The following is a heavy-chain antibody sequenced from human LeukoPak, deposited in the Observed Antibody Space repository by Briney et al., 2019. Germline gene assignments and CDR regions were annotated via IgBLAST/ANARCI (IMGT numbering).Heavy chain of an antibody. D-gene: IGHD3-3*01. CDR2: IYSGGST. CDR1: GFTFTDYS. V-gene: IGHV3-53*01. Sequence: GGSLRLSCAASGFTFTDYSMTWVRQAPGKGLEWVSVIYSGGSTYYADSVKGRFTISRDNSKNTLYLQMNSLRAEDTAVYYCARDDGGAWGQGTLVTVSS. J-gene: IGHJ4*02. CDR3: ARDDGGA.